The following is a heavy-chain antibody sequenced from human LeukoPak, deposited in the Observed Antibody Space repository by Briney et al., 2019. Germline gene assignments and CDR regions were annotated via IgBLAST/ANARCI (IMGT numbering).Heavy chain of an antibody. D-gene: IGHD6-19*01. CDR3: TTGGNVLVAGTRAFDI. CDR2: IKSNVDGGAR. Sequence: TGGSLRLSCAASGFTFSNDWMNWVRQAPGKGLEWVGRIKSNVDGGARDYDESVKGRFTISRDDSKNTLYLQMNSLKTEDTAVYYCTTGGNVLVAGTRAFDIWGQGTLVTVSS. J-gene: IGHJ3*02. CDR1: GFTFSNDW. V-gene: IGHV3-15*07.